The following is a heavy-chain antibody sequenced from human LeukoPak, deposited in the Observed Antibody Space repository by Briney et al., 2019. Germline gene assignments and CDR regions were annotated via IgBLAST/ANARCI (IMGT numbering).Heavy chain of an antibody. V-gene: IGHV1-18*01. Sequence: GASVKVSCKASGYTFTSYGISWVRQAPGQGLEWMGWISAYNGNTNYAQKLQGRDTMTTDTSTSTAYMELRSLRSDDTTVYYCARDPPEYSSSSRDDYWGQGTLVTVSS. CDR3: ARDPPEYSSSSRDDY. D-gene: IGHD6-6*01. CDR2: ISAYNGNT. J-gene: IGHJ4*02. CDR1: GYTFTSYG.